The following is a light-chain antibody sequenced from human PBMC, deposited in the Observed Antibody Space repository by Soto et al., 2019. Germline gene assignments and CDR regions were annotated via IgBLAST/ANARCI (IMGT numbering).Light chain of an antibody. Sequence: DAVMTQSPLSLPVTLGQPASISCRSSQGIEPIIENPYLNWFQQRPGQSPRRLIYQFSNRNSGVPDRFSGCASGTDFTLKTSRVEAEDIGVYYCMQATHWPYTFGQGTKLEIE. V-gene: IGKV2-30*02. J-gene: IGKJ2*01. CDR1: QGIEPIIENPY. CDR3: MQATHWPYT. CDR2: QFS.